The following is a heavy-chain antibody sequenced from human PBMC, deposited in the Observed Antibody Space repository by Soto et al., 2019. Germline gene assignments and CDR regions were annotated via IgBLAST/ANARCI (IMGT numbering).Heavy chain of an antibody. D-gene: IGHD3-10*01. J-gene: IGHJ4*02. CDR1: GFTFDDYA. Sequence: PGGSLRLSCAASGFTFDDYAMHWVRQAPGKGLEWVSGISWNSGSIGYADSVKGRFTISRDNAKNSLYLQMNSLRAEYTALYYCAKDTGLWFGELHDYWGQGTLVTVSS. CDR2: ISWNSGSI. CDR3: AKDTGLWFGELHDY. V-gene: IGHV3-9*01.